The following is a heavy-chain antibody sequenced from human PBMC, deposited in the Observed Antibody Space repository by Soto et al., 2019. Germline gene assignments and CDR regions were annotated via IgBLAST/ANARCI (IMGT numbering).Heavy chain of an antibody. D-gene: IGHD3-10*01. CDR2: ISAYNGNT. CDR1: GYTFTSYG. Sequence: SVKVSCKASGYTFTSYGSSWVRQAPGQGLERMGWISAYNGNTNYAQKRQGRVTMTTDTFTSTAYMELRTLRSDDTAVYYCARDQWFGELLGPGHYYYGMDVWDKGTTVTVSS. V-gene: IGHV1-18*01. CDR3: ARDQWFGELLGPGHYYYGMDV. J-gene: IGHJ6*04.